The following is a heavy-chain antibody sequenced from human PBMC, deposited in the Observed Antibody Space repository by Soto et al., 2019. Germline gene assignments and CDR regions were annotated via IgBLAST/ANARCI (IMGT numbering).Heavy chain of an antibody. CDR1: GGAISGYY. D-gene: IGHD3-3*01. Sequence: QVQLQESGPGLVKPSETLSLNCTVTGGAISGYYWTWMRQSAGGGLEWIGRIYSSGSTNYNPSLKRRVPISLDTSLNPFSLRLSSVTAADTAVYYCARGQRFSDWFDPWGQGTLVTVSS. V-gene: IGHV4-4*07. CDR3: ARGQRFSDWFDP. CDR2: IYSSGST. J-gene: IGHJ5*02.